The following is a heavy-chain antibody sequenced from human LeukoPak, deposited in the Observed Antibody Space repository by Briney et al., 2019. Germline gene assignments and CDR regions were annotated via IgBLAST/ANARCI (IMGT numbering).Heavy chain of an antibody. CDR2: INPSGGST. CDR1: GYTFTSYY. Sequence: ASVKVSCKASGYTFTSYYMHWVRQAPGHGLEWMGIINPSGGSTSYAQRFQGRVTMTGDTSTSTVYMELSSLRSEDTAVYYCARGDFNYYYGLDVWGQGTTVTVSS. CDR3: ARGDFNYYYGLDV. D-gene: IGHD3/OR15-3a*01. V-gene: IGHV1-46*01. J-gene: IGHJ6*02.